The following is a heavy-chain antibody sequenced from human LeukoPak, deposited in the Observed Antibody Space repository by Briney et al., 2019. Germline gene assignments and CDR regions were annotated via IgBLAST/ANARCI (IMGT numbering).Heavy chain of an antibody. V-gene: IGHV3-30*02. CDR1: GFSFSSYG. J-gene: IGHJ5*01. CDR2: IRSDGSNK. D-gene: IGHD6-13*01. CDR3: ASRLAAAAINWFDP. Sequence: GGSLRLSCAGSGFSFSSYGMHWVRQAPGKGLEWMAFIRSDGSNKYYADSVKGRFTISRDNSKNTLYLQMNSLRAEDTAVYYCASRLAAAAINWFDPWGQGTLVTVSS.